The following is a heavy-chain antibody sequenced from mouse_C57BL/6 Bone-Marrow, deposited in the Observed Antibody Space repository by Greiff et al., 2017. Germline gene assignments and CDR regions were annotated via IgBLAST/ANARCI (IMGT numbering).Heavy chain of an antibody. CDR1: GYTFTDYY. J-gene: IGHJ3*01. D-gene: IGHD1-1*01. V-gene: IGHV1-19*01. Sequence: EVQLQQSGPVLVKPGASVKMSCKASGYTFTDYYMNWVKQSHGKSLEWIGVINPYNGGTSSNQKFKGKATLTVDKSSSTAYMELNSLTSEDSAVYYCALYGSSYLAWFAYWGQGTLVTVSA. CDR2: INPYNGGT. CDR3: ALYGSSYLAWFAY.